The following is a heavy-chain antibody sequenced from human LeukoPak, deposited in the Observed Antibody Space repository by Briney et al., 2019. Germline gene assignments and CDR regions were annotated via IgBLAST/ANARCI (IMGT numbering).Heavy chain of an antibody. CDR1: GFTFSNAW. CDR3: TTGFRGYSYGDDY. J-gene: IGHJ4*02. Sequence: GGSLRLSCAASGFTFSNAWMSWVRQAPGKGLEWVGRIKSKTDGGTTDYAAPVKGRFTISRDDSKNTLYLQMNSLKTEDTAVYYCTTGFRGYSYGDDYWGQGTLVTVSS. CDR2: IKSKTDGGTT. V-gene: IGHV3-15*01. D-gene: IGHD5-18*01.